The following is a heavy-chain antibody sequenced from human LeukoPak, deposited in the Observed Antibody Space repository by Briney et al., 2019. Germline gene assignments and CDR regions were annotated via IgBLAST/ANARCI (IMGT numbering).Heavy chain of an antibody. Sequence: SSETLSLTCTVSGGSISSYYWSWFRQPAGKGLEWIGRIYISGSTNYNSSLKSRVTMSVDTSKNQFSLKLSSVTAADTAVYYCAREPAAAGSFDYWGQGTLVTVSS. V-gene: IGHV4-4*07. J-gene: IGHJ4*02. D-gene: IGHD6-13*01. CDR1: GGSISSYY. CDR3: AREPAAAGSFDY. CDR2: IYISGST.